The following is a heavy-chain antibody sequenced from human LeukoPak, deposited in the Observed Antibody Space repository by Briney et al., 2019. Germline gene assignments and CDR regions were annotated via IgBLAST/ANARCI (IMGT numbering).Heavy chain of an antibody. Sequence: PSETLSLTCTVSGGSISSYYWSWIRRPPGKGLEWIGYIYYSGSTNYNPSPKSRVTISVDTSKNQFSLKLSSVTAADTAVYYCARQERLFAYGMDVWGQGTTVTVSS. CDR2: IYYSGST. D-gene: IGHD3-22*01. CDR1: GGSISSYY. CDR3: ARQERLFAYGMDV. V-gene: IGHV4-59*08. J-gene: IGHJ6*02.